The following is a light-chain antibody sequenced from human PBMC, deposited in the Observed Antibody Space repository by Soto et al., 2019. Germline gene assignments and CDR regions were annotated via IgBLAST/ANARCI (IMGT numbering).Light chain of an antibody. Sequence: QSLLTQPAALSGSPGQSITISCTGTSSDFESYNLVSWYQQHPGKAPKVMIYDVSKRPSGVPDRFSGSKSGNTASLTLSGLQAEDEADYYCCSYAGSYTFYVFGTGTKVTVL. CDR3: CSYAGSYTFYV. CDR2: DVS. V-gene: IGLV2-11*01. J-gene: IGLJ1*01. CDR1: SSDFESYNL.